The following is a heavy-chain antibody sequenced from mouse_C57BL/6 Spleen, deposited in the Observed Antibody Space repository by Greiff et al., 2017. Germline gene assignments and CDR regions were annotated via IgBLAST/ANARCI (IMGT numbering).Heavy chain of an antibody. V-gene: IGHV5-17*01. J-gene: IGHJ3*01. Sequence: EVNVVESGGGLVKPGGSLKLSCAASGFTFSDYGMHWVRQAPEKGLEWVAYISSGSSTIYYADTVKGRFTISRDNAKNTLFLQMTSLRSEDTAMYYCAREGIRREFAYWGQGTLVTVSA. D-gene: IGHD2-12*01. CDR2: ISSGSSTI. CDR1: GFTFSDYG. CDR3: AREGIRREFAY.